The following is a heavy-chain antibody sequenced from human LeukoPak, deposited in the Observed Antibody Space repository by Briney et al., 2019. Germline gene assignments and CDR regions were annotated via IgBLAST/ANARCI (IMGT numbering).Heavy chain of an antibody. CDR2: IIPIFGTA. V-gene: IGHV1-69*13. CDR1: GGTFSSYA. J-gene: IGHJ4*02. Sequence: SVKVSCKASGGTFSSYAISWVRQAPGQGLEWMGGIIPIFGTANHAQKFQGRVTITADESTSTAYMELSSLRSEDTAVYYCAREQDYGDYVPFDYWGQGTLVTVSS. CDR3: AREQDYGDYVPFDY. D-gene: IGHD4-17*01.